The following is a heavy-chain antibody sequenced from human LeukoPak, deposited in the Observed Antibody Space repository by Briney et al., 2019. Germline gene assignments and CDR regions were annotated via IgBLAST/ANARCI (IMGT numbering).Heavy chain of an antibody. V-gene: IGHV3-74*01. J-gene: IGHJ4*02. CDR3: AKEGRYGDYVNY. CDR1: GFTFSNHW. D-gene: IGHD4-17*01. CDR2: INRGGSRT. Sequence: GGSLRLSCAASGFTFSNHWMHWVRQAPGKGLMWVSRINRGGSRTDYADSVKGRFTISRDDAKNTLYLQLNSLRAEDTAVYYCAKEGRYGDYVNYWGQGILVTVSS.